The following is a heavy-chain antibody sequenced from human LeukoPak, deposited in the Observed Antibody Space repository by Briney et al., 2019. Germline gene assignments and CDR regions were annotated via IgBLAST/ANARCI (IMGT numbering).Heavy chain of an antibody. D-gene: IGHD2-2*01. CDR3: AKDLQDIVVVPLRLQPYYYYYYMDV. Sequence: GRSLRLSCAASGFTFSSYGMHWVRQAPGKGLEWVAVIWYDGSNKYYADSVKGRFTISRDNSKNTLYLQMNSLRAEDTAVYYCAKDLQDIVVVPLRLQPYYYYYYMDVWGKGTTVTVSS. CDR1: GFTFSSYG. J-gene: IGHJ6*03. CDR2: IWYDGSNK. V-gene: IGHV3-33*06.